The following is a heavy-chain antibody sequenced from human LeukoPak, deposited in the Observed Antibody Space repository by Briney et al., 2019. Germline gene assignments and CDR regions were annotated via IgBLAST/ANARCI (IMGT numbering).Heavy chain of an antibody. J-gene: IGHJ4*02. D-gene: IGHD3-9*01. V-gene: IGHV3-30*03. CDR1: GFTFSSYG. CDR2: ISYDGSNK. Sequence: PGRSLRLSCAASGFTFSSYGMHWVRQAPGKGLEWVAVISYDGSNKYYADSVKGRFTISRDNSKNTLYLQMNRLRADDTAKSTWFDYFDYWGQGTLVTVSS. CDR3: FDYFDY.